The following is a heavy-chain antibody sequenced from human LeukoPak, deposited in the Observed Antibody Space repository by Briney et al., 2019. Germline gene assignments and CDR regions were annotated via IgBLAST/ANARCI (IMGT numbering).Heavy chain of an antibody. V-gene: IGHV3-53*01. Sequence: GGSLRLSCAASGFTVSSNYMSWVRQAPGKGLEWVSVIYSGGSTYYADSVKGRFTISRDNSKNTLYLQMNSLRAEDTAVYYCARGPYDNSGYRFDYWGQGTLLTVSS. CDR3: ARGPYDNSGYRFDY. CDR2: IYSGGST. CDR1: GFTVSSNY. D-gene: IGHD3-22*01. J-gene: IGHJ4*02.